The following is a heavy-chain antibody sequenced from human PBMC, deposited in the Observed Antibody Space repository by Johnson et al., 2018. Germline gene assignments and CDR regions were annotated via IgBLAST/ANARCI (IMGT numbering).Heavy chain of an antibody. CDR3: AKGRGLLWFGELDAFDI. V-gene: IGHV3-9*01. D-gene: IGHD3-10*01. CDR1: GFTFSSYD. CDR2: ISWNSGSI. J-gene: IGHJ3*02. Sequence: VQLVQSGGGVVQPGRSXRLSCAASGFTFSSYDMHWVRQATGKGLEWVSGISWNSGSIGYADAVKGRFPISRDNAKNSLYLQMNSLRAEDTALYYCAKGRGLLWFGELDAFDIWGQGTMVTVSS.